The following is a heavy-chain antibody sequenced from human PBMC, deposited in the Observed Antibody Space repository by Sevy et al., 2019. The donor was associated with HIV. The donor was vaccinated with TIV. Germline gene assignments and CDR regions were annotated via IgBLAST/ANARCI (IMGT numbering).Heavy chain of an antibody. CDR3: SRALATVVTPEYYFDY. D-gene: IGHD2-21*02. CDR1: GFTFDDYA. CDR2: ITRNSYEAYGGTR. V-gene: IGHV3-49*03. J-gene: IGHJ4*02. Sequence: GGSLRLSCTASGFTFDDYAMSWFRQAPGKGLEWVAFITRNSYEAYGGTREYAASVKGRFTISRDDSKSIAYLQMNSLKHEDTAMYYCSRALATVVTPEYYFDYWGQGTLVTVSS.